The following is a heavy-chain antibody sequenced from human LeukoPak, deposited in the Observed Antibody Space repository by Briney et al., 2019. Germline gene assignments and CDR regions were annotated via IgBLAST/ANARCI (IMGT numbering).Heavy chain of an antibody. CDR2: IYYSGTT. CDR1: GGSISSSSYY. D-gene: IGHD5-18*01. V-gene: IGHV4-39*07. J-gene: IGHJ4*02. Sequence: SETLSLTCTVSGGSISSSSYYWGWIRQPPGKGLEWIGSIYYSGTTNYNPSLKSRVTISVDSSKNQFSLKLSSVTAADTAMYYCARGRKYTNGYRVTELGSGYFDYWGQGILVTVSS. CDR3: ARGRKYTNGYRVTELGSGYFDY.